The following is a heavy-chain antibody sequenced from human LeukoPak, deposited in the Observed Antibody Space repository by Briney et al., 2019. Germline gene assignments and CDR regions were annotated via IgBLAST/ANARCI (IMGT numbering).Heavy chain of an antibody. CDR1: GYTFTSYY. V-gene: IGHV1-46*01. D-gene: IGHD3-10*01. Sequence: ASVKVSCKASGYTFTSYYMHWVRQAPGQGLEWMGIINPSGGSTSYAQKFQGRVTMTRDMSTSTVYMELSSLRSEDTAVYYCARPIPVTYYYGSGSYNWYFDLWGRGTLVTVSS. J-gene: IGHJ2*01. CDR2: INPSGGST. CDR3: ARPIPVTYYYGSGSYNWYFDL.